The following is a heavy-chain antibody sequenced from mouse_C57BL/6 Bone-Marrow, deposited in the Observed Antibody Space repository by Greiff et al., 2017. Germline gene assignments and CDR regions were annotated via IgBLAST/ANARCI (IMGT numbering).Heavy chain of an antibody. J-gene: IGHJ3*01. CDR1: GFTFSSYG. V-gene: IGHV5-6*01. D-gene: IGHD1-1*01. CDR3: ARHDYGTWFAY. Sequence: EVQLVESGGDLVKPGGSLKLSCAASGFTFSSYGMSWVRQTPDKRLGWVATISSGGSYTYYPDSVKGRFTISRDNAKNTLYLQMRSLKSEDTAMYYCARHDYGTWFAYWGQGTLVTVSA. CDR2: ISSGGSYT.